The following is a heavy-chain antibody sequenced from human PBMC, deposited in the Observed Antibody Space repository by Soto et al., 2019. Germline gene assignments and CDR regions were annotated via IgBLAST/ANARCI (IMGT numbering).Heavy chain of an antibody. V-gene: IGHV3-9*01. J-gene: IGHJ4*02. CDR1: GFTFDDYA. D-gene: IGHD4-17*01. Sequence: GGSLRLSCAASGFTFDDYAMHWVRQAPGKGLEWVSGISWNSGSIGYADSVKGRFTISRDNAKNSLYLQMNSLRAEDTALYYCAKDRTVTHGGGFDYWGQGTLVTVS. CDR2: ISWNSGSI. CDR3: AKDRTVTHGGGFDY.